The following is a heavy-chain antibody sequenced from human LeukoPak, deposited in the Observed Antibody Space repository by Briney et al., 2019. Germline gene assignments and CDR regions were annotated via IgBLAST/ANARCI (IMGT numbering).Heavy chain of an antibody. D-gene: IGHD4-11*01. V-gene: IGHV4-59*01. CDR2: IYYSGST. CDR1: GGSISSYY. CDR3: ARQFRPYSNYNYYMDV. Sequence: SETLSLTCTVSGGSISSYYWSWIRQPPGKGLEWIGYIYYSGSTNYNPSLKSRVTISVDTSKNQFSLKLSSVTAADTAVYYCARQFRPYSNYNYYMDVWGKGTTVTVSS. J-gene: IGHJ6*03.